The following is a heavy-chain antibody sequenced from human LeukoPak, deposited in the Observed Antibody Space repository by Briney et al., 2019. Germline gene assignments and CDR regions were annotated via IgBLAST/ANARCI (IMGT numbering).Heavy chain of an antibody. D-gene: IGHD4-23*01. CDR2: IWYDGSNK. J-gene: IGHJ3*02. CDR1: GFTFSSYG. V-gene: IGHV3-33*01. CDR3: ARDRGYGGNRPETFDI. Sequence: QPGGSLRLSCAASGFTFSSYGMHWVRQAPGKGLEWVAVIWYDGSNKYYADSVKGRFTISRDNSKNTLYLQMNSLRAEDTAVYYCARDRGYGGNRPETFDIWGQGTMVAVSS.